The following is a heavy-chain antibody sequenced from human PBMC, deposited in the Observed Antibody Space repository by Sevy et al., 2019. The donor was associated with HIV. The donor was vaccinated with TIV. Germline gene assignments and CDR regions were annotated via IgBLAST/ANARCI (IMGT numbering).Heavy chain of an antibody. CDR3: VKDPYSGSYFDAFDI. Sequence: GGSLRLSCAASGFTFSSYAMHWVRQAPGKGLEYVSAISSSGGSTYYADSVKGRFTISRDNSKNTLYLQMSSLRAEDTAVYYGVKDPYSGSYFDAFDIWGQGTMVTVSS. CDR1: GFTFSSYA. CDR2: ISSSGGST. J-gene: IGHJ3*02. D-gene: IGHD1-26*01. V-gene: IGHV3-64D*06.